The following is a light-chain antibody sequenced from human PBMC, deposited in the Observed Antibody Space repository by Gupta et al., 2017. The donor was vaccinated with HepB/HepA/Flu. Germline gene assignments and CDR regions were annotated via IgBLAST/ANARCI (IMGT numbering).Light chain of an antibody. Sequence: EIVLTQSPGTLSLSPGQRVSLSCRASQTVRYRYLAWYQQKPGQPPSLLIYGASNRATGVPDRFIGSGSGTEFTLTISRLEPEDFAVYYCQQYNNSPFSFGQGTKVEIK. J-gene: IGKJ2*01. V-gene: IGKV3-20*01. CDR1: QTVRYRY. CDR2: GAS. CDR3: QQYNNSPFS.